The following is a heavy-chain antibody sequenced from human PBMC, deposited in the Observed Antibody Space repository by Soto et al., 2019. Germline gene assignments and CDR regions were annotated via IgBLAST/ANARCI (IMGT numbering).Heavy chain of an antibody. Sequence: GGSLRLSCAASGFTFSSYGMHWVRQAPGKGLEWVAVISYDGSNKYYADSVKGRFTISRDNSKNTLYLQMNSLRAEDTAVYYCAKEGIVLMVYASPRNSHNWFDPWGQGTPVTVSS. CDR1: GFTFSSYG. D-gene: IGHD2-8*01. CDR3: AKEGIVLMVYASPRNSHNWFDP. CDR2: ISYDGSNK. V-gene: IGHV3-30*18. J-gene: IGHJ5*02.